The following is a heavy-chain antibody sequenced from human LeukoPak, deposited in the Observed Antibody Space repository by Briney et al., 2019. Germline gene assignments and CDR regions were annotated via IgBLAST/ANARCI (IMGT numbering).Heavy chain of an antibody. J-gene: IGHJ4*02. CDR2: IRYDGTKT. CDR1: GFNFTNYG. CDR3: ANIRLGITRGVRVDY. Sequence: GGSLRLSCAASGFNFTNYGMHWVRQAPGKGLDWVTFIRYDGTKTWYADSVKGRFIISRDNSQNAVDLQMTRLRDDDTAIYYCANIRLGITRGVRVDYWGQGTLVTVSS. V-gene: IGHV3-30*02. D-gene: IGHD7-27*01.